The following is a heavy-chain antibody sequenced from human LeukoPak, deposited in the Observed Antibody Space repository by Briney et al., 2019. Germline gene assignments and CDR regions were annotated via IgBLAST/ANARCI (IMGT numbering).Heavy chain of an antibody. CDR3: ARVAFFGITGTTVRAFDI. D-gene: IGHD1-20*01. CDR1: GGSISSGGYY. Sequence: SETLSLTCTVSGGSISSGGYYWSWIRQHPGKGLEWIGYIYYSGSTYYNPSLKSRVTISVDTSKNQFSLKLSSVTAADTAVYYCARVAFFGITGTTVRAFDIWGQGTMVTVSS. J-gene: IGHJ3*02. CDR2: IYYSGST. V-gene: IGHV4-31*03.